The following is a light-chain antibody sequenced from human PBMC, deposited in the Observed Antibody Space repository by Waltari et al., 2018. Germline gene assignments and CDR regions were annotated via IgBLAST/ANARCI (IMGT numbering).Light chain of an antibody. CDR3: QSYDSSLSGSGV. V-gene: IGLV1-40*01. J-gene: IGLJ3*02. Sequence: QSVLTQPPSVSGAPGQRVTISCTGSSSNIGAGYDVHWSQQLPGTAPKLPIYGNSNRPSGVPDRFSGSKSGTSASLDIAGLQAEDEADYYCQSYDSSLSGSGVFGGGTKLTVL. CDR1: SSNIGAGYD. CDR2: GNS.